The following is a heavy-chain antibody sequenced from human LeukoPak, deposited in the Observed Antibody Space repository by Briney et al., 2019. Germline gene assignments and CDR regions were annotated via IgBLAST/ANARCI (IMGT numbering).Heavy chain of an antibody. Sequence: SETLSLTCTVSGGSISSDGYYWSWIRQHPGKGLEWIGYIYCSGSTYYNPSLKSRVTKLVDTSKNQFSLKLNSVTAADTAVYYCARDRSGYDYPYFDYWGQGTLVTVSS. CDR1: GGSISSDGYY. V-gene: IGHV4-31*03. CDR3: ARDRSGYDYPYFDY. J-gene: IGHJ4*02. D-gene: IGHD5-12*01. CDR2: IYCSGST.